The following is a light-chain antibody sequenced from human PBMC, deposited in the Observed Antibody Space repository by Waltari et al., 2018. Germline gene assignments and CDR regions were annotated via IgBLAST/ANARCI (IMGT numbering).Light chain of an antibody. J-gene: IGKJ4*01. V-gene: IGKV3-15*01. CDR2: VAS. Sequence: EIVMTQSPATLSVSPGERATLSHRASQSVSRNLAWYQQKPGQAPSLLLYVASTRATGFPASNSRSGCVTEFTLTLSRQQSGDFAVYYCQHYNYWPPLTCGGGTKVEIK. CDR3: QHYNYWPPLT. CDR1: QSVSRN.